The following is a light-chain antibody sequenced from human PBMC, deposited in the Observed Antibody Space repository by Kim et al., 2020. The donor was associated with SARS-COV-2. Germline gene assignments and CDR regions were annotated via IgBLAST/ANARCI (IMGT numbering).Light chain of an antibody. CDR2: GAT. CDR1: KSVSSN. J-gene: IGKJ2*01. CDR3: QQYKNWPRT. V-gene: IGKV3-15*01. Sequence: YVTTGERATNTCRTSKSVSSNLARNQTKPSQAPRLLIYGATTRDTGMPARFSGSGSGTEFTLTMSSMQTEDFAVYDCQQYKNWPRTLGEGTKLEI.